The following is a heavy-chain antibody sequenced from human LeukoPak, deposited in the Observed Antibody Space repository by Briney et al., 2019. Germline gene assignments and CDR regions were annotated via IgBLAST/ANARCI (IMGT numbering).Heavy chain of an antibody. Sequence: SETLSLTCTVSGGSISSYYWSWIRQPPGKGLEWVGYIYYSGSTNYNPSLKSRVTILVDTSKNQFSLRLSSVTAADTAVYYCARGRRAVAGAKRNWFDPWGQGTLVTVSS. CDR1: GGSISSYY. D-gene: IGHD6-19*01. CDR2: IYYSGST. CDR3: ARGRRAVAGAKRNWFDP. V-gene: IGHV4-59*12. J-gene: IGHJ5*02.